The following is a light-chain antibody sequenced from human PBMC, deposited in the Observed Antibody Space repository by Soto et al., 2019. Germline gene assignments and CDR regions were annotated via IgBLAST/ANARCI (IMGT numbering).Light chain of an antibody. CDR2: EGS. J-gene: IGLJ2*01. CDR3: CSYAGSYVV. V-gene: IGLV2-23*01. CDR1: SSDVGSYNL. Sequence: QSVLTQPASVSGSPGQSITISCTGTSSDVGSYNLVSWYQQHPGEAPKLMIYEGSKRPSGVSNRFSGSKSGNTASLTISGLQAEDEADYYCCSYAGSYVVFGGGTKLTVL.